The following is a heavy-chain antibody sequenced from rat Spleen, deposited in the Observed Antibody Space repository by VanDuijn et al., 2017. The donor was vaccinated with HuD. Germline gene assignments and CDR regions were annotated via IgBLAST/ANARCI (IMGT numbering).Heavy chain of an antibody. D-gene: IGHD1-12*02. CDR1: GFTFSDYY. CDR2: ISFEGSNS. V-gene: IGHV5-22*01. J-gene: IGHJ2*01. CDR3: ARLPYYYDGSYYYYFDY. Sequence: EVQLVESGGGLVQPGRSLKLSCAASGFTFSDYYMTWVRQAPKKGLEWVASISFEGSNSYFGDSVKGRFTISRDNAKSTLYLQMNSLKSEDTATYYCARLPYYYDGSYYYYFDYWGQGVMVTVSS.